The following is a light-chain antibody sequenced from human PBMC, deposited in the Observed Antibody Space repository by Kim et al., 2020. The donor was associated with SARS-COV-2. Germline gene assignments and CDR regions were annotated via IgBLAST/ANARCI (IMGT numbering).Light chain of an antibody. J-gene: IGKJ2*01. CDR3: LQHNNYPYT. V-gene: IGKV1-17*03. CDR2: VAS. Sequence: DIQMTQSPSAMSASVGDRVTITCRASQGINNYLAWFQQKPGKVPERLIYVASSLQSGVPSRFSGSGSGTEFTLTISSLQPEDFATYYCLQHNNYPYTFGQGTKLEI. CDR1: QGINNY.